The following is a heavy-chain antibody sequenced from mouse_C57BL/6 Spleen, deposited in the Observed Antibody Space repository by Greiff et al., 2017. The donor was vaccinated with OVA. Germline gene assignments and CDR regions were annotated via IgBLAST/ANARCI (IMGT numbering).Heavy chain of an antibody. CDR3: ARKGLLRQVDAMDY. CDR1: GYTFTDYY. Sequence: VQLQQSGPELVKPGASVKISCKASGYTFTDYYMNWVKQSHGKSLEWIGDINPNNGGTSYNQKFKGKATLTVDKSSSTAYMELRSLTSEDSAVYYCARKGLLRQVDAMDYWGQGTSVTVSS. CDR2: INPNNGGT. J-gene: IGHJ4*01. V-gene: IGHV1-26*01. D-gene: IGHD1-2*01.